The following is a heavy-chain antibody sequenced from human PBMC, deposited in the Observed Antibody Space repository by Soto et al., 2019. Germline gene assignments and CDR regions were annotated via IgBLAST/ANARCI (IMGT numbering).Heavy chain of an antibody. V-gene: IGHV2-5*02. Sequence: QITLNESGPTQVKPRQTLTLTCTFSGFSLTTSGVGVGWIRQSPGKAPEWLALIYWDDDKRYSPSLKTRLTITQDTSKNHVVLTMADLDPADTATYYCAHRVLRTVFGLVTPTAIYFDFWGQGTPVAVSS. CDR2: IYWDDDK. CDR3: AHRVLRTVFGLVTPTAIYFDF. D-gene: IGHD3-3*01. J-gene: IGHJ4*02. CDR1: GFSLTTSGVG.